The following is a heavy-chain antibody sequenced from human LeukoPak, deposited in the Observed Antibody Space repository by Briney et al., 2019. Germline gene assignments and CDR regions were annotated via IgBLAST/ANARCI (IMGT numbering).Heavy chain of an antibody. V-gene: IGHV3-15*01. CDR3: TTGIWFAYYYMDV. CDR2: IKSKTDGGTT. CDR1: GFTFSNAW. Sequence: PGGSLRLSCAASGFTFSNAWMSWVRQAPGKGLEWVGRIKSKTDGGTTDYAAPVKGRFTNSRDDSKNTLYLQMNSLKTEDTAVYYCTTGIWFAYYYMDVWGKGTTVTVSS. D-gene: IGHD3-10*01. J-gene: IGHJ6*03.